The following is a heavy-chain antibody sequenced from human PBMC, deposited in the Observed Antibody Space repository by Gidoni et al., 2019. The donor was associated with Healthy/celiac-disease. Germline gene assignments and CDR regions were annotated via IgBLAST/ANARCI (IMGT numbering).Heavy chain of an antibody. V-gene: IGHV1-69*01. CDR3: AIFSSGWYGGSFDY. D-gene: IGHD6-19*01. CDR1: SYA. Sequence: SYAISWVRQAPGQGLEWMGGIIPIFGTANYAQKFQGRVTITADESTSTAYMELSSLRSEDKAVYYCAIFSSGWYGGSFDYWGQGPLVPVSS. CDR2: IIPIFGTA. J-gene: IGHJ4*02.